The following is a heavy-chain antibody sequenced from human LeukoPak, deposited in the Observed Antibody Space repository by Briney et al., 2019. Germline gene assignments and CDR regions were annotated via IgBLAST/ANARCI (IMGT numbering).Heavy chain of an antibody. V-gene: IGHV1-2*02. D-gene: IGHD2-15*01. CDR1: GYTFTDYY. CDR2: INPNGGGT. CDR3: ARDTCNGGRCFNWFDP. Sequence: ASVTVSCKASGYTFTDYYMHWVRQAPPQGLEWMGWINPNGGGTNYAQNFQGSVTMTRDTSTSTAYMKLSSLRSDDTAVYYCARDTCNGGRCFNWFDPWGQGTLVTVSS. J-gene: IGHJ5*02.